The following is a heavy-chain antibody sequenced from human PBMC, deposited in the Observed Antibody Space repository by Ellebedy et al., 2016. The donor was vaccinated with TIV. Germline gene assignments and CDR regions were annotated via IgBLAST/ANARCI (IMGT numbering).Heavy chain of an antibody. V-gene: IGHV3-53*01. CDR1: GLTFSSNY. D-gene: IGHD3-10*01. Sequence: GGSLRLXXAASGLTFSSNYMSWVRQAPGKGLEWVSVIYSGGSTYYADSVKGRFTISRDNSKNTLYLQMNNLRAEDTAVYYCARDRVMVRGLLAHYYYGMDVWGQGTTVTVSS. CDR2: IYSGGST. CDR3: ARDRVMVRGLLAHYYYGMDV. J-gene: IGHJ6*02.